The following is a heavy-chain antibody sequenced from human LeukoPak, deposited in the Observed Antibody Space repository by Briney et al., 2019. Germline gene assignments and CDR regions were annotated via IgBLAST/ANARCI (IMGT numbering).Heavy chain of an antibody. D-gene: IGHD6-19*01. CDR1: GFTFDDYA. CDR2: ISWNSGSI. J-gene: IGHJ4*02. V-gene: IGHV3-9*01. CDR3: AKAVALDY. Sequence: GGSLRLSCAASGFTFDDYAMHWVRQAPGKGLEWVSGISWNSGSIGYADSVKGRFTISRDNAKNSLYLRMNSLRAEDTALYYSAKAVALDYWGQGTLVTVSS.